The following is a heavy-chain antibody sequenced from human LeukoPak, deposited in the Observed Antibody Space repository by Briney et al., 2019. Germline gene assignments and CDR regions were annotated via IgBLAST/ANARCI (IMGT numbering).Heavy chain of an antibody. J-gene: IGHJ4*02. Sequence: PSQTLSLTCTVAGGSLSSYYWSWIRQPPGKGLEWIGRIYTSGSTNNKTSLKSRVTTSVDKSKNPFSLKLSSVTAADTAVYYCARVLAAAAPGPYYFDYWGQGTLVTVS. CDR3: ARVLAAAAPGPYYFDY. D-gene: IGHD6-13*01. CDR1: GGSLSSYY. CDR2: IYTSGST. V-gene: IGHV4-4*07.